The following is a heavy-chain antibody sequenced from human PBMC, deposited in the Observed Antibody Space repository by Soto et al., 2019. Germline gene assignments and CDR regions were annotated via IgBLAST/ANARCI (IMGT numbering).Heavy chain of an antibody. CDR1: GFTVSNNY. CDR3: ATHPSSGY. CDR2: IYSGGDT. V-gene: IGHV3-66*01. Sequence: EVQLVESGGGLVQPGGSLRLSCAASGFTVSNNYMNWVRQAPGKGLEWVSVIYSGGDTYYADSVKCRFTISRDNSKTTLSRQMNSLRAEDTAIYYCATHPSSGYWGQGTLVTVSS. J-gene: IGHJ4*02. D-gene: IGHD6-25*01.